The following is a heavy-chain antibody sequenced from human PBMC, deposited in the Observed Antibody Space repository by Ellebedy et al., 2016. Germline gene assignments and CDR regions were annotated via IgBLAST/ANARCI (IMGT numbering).Heavy chain of an antibody. Sequence: SETLSLTCTVSGDSLSSSSYSWGWIRQPPGEGLEWIGGITYSGRTHYNTSLKIRVTLSVDMSKNQFSLKVPSVSAPDTAVYYCARGCSDRCYGGGYSWFDPWGPGMVVTVSS. CDR2: ITYSGRT. CDR3: ARGCSDRCYGGGYSWFDP. CDR1: GDSLSSSSYS. V-gene: IGHV4-39*07. D-gene: IGHD2-2*01. J-gene: IGHJ5*02.